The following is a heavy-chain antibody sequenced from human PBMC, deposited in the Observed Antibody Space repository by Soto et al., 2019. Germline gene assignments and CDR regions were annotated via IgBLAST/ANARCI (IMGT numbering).Heavy chain of an antibody. CDR2: ISPSGTT. J-gene: IGHJ4*02. CDR3: ARAPKVSGSAQTRPDF. CDR1: SGSLSGYY. V-gene: IGHV4-34*01. D-gene: IGHD6-6*01. Sequence: SETLSLTCSLHSGSLSGYYWSWIRQPPGKGLEWIGEISPSGTTNYSPSLKSRVSISVDTSKNQFSLNLTSLTAADTAVYYCARAPKVSGSAQTRPDFWGQGSLVTVSS.